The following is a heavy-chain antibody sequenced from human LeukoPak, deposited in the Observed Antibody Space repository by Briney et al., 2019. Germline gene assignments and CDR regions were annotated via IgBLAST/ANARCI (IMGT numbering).Heavy chain of an antibody. CDR2: IYYSGST. Sequence: SETLSLTCTVSGGSISSYYWSWIRQPPGKGLEWIGYIYYSGSTNYNPSLKSRVTISVDTSKNQFSLKLSSVTAADTAVYYCAGMYYYDSSDRNWFDPWGQGTLVTVSS. CDR1: GGSISSYY. D-gene: IGHD3-22*01. CDR3: AGMYYYDSSDRNWFDP. V-gene: IGHV4-59*01. J-gene: IGHJ5*02.